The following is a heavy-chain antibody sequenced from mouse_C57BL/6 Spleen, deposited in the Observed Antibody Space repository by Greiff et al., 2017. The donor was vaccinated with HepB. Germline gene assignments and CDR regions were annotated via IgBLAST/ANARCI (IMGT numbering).Heavy chain of an antibody. Sequence: VQLQQSGPELVKPGASVKISCKASGYTFTDYYMNWVKQSHGKSLEWIGDINPNNGGTSYNQKFKGKATLTVDKSSSTAYMELRSLTSEDSAVYYCARGLRLPYYFDYWGQGTTLTVSS. J-gene: IGHJ2*01. CDR3: ARGLRLPYYFDY. CDR1: GYTFTDYY. V-gene: IGHV1-26*01. CDR2: INPNNGGT. D-gene: IGHD3-2*02.